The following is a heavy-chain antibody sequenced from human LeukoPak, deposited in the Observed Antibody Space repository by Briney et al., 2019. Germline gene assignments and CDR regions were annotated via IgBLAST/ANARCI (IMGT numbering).Heavy chain of an antibody. J-gene: IGHJ4*02. V-gene: IGHV4-59*08. CDR2: IYYSGST. D-gene: IGHD1-26*01. CDR3: ARLASGSYGPLTPFDY. Sequence: SETLSLTCTVSGGSISSYYWSWIRQPPGKGLEWIGYIYYSGSTNYNPSLKSRVTISVDTSKDQFSLRLSSVTAADTAVYYSARLASGSYGPLTPFDYWGQGTLVTVSS. CDR1: GGSISSYY.